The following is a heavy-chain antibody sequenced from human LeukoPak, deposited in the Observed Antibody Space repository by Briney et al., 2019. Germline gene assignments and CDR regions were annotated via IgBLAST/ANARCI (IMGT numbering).Heavy chain of an antibody. J-gene: IGHJ3*02. CDR2: IYYSGST. CDR1: GGSISSGGYY. Sequence: SETLSLTCTVSGGSISSGGYYWSWIRQHPGKGLEWIGYIYYSGSTYYNPSLKSRVTISVDTSKNQFSLKLSSVTAADTAVYYCARRYFDWFLGAGGSLDIWGQGTMVTVSS. D-gene: IGHD3-9*01. V-gene: IGHV4-31*03. CDR3: ARRYFDWFLGAGGSLDI.